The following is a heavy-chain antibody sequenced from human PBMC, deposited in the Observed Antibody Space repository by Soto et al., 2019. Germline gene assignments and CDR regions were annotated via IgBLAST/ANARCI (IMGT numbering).Heavy chain of an antibody. CDR1: GGSISSSSYY. D-gene: IGHD2-21*02. V-gene: IGHV4-39*01. Sequence: SETLSLTCTVSGGSISSSSYYWVWIRQPPGKGLEWIGSIYYSGSTYYNPSLKSRVTISVDTSKNQFSLKLSSVTAADTAVYYCARHLSVVVTYYYMDVWGKGTTVTVSS. J-gene: IGHJ6*03. CDR3: ARHLSVVVTYYYMDV. CDR2: IYYSGST.